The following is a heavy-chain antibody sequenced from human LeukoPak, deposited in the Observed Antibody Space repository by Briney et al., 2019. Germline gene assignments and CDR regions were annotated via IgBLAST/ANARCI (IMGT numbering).Heavy chain of an antibody. D-gene: IGHD6-19*01. CDR2: ICWHGAGR. J-gene: IGHJ2*01. CDR3: ARDGSSGWYSDY. Sequence: GGSLRLSCAASVFTCSIYYMIGVRQAPGKALEWVSGICWHGAGRDCGDSVKGRFTISKDNAKHYLYMQMNRLRAEDTALYHSARDGSSGWYSDYWGRGTLVTVSS. V-gene: IGHV3-20*01. CDR1: VFTCSIYY.